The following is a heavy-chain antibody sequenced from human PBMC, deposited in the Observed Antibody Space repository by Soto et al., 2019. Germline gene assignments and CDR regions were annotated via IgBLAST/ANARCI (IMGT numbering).Heavy chain of an antibody. J-gene: IGHJ4*02. D-gene: IGHD7-27*01. CDR2: IYWNGIE. CDR1: GFSLSNSGES. CDR3: AHGDPLDFHY. V-gene: IGHV2-5*01. Sequence: QITLEESGPAVVKPTQTLTLTCTFSGFSLSNSGESVDWIRQPPGKALEWLGLIYWNGIERYNPSLKRRLSITKDTSKNHVLLTVTNMDPVDTATYFCAHGDPLDFHYWGQGTLVTVSP.